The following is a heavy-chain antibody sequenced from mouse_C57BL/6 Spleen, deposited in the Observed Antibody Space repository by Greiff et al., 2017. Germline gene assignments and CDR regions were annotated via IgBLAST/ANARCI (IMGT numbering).Heavy chain of an antibody. Sequence: QVQLQQSGAELMKPGASVKLSCKATGYTFTGYWIEWVKQRPGHGLEWIGEILPGSGSTNYNEKFKGKATFTADTSSNTAYMQLSSLTTEDSAIYCCARRKGYGNNDFYFDYWGQGATLTVSS. CDR3: ARRKGYGNNDFYFDY. CDR2: ILPGSGST. V-gene: IGHV1-9*01. D-gene: IGHD1-1*01. CDR1: GYTFTGYW. J-gene: IGHJ2*01.